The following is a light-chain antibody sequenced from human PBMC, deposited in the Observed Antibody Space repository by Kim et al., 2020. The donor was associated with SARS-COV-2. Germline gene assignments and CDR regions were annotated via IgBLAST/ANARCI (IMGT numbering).Light chain of an antibody. CDR2: AAS. J-gene: IGKJ3*01. V-gene: IGKV1-39*01. CDR1: QSISSY. Sequence: AAVGDRVTITCRASQSISSYLNWYQQKPGKAPKLLIYAASSLQSGVPSRFSGSGSGTDFTLTISSLQPEDFATHYCQQSYSTPITFGPGTKVDIK. CDR3: QQSYSTPIT.